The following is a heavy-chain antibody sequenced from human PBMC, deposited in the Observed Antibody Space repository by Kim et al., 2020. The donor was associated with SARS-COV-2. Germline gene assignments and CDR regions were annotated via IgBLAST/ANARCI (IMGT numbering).Heavy chain of an antibody. J-gene: IGHJ4*01. V-gene: IGHV4-39*01. Sequence: SETLSLTCTVSGGSISSSSYYWGWIRQPPGKGLEWIGSIYYSGSTYYNPSLKSRVTISVDTSKNQFSLKLSSVTAADTAVYYCARLWRGSYNLVYFDYWG. D-gene: IGHD3-3*01. CDR1: GGSISSSSYY. CDR2: IYYSGST. CDR3: ARLWRGSYNLVYFDY.